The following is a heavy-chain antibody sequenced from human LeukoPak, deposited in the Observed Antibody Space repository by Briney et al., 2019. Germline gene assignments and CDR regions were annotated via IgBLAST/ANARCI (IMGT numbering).Heavy chain of an antibody. CDR2: ISSNGGST. Sequence: PGGSLRLSCAASGFTFSSYAMHWVRQAPGKGLEYVSAISSNGGSTYYANSVKGRFTISRDNSKNTLYLQMGSLRAEDMAVYYCAREGYSSSWGSNWFDPWGQGTLVTVSS. D-gene: IGHD6-13*01. V-gene: IGHV3-64*01. J-gene: IGHJ5*02. CDR1: GFTFSSYA. CDR3: AREGYSSSWGSNWFDP.